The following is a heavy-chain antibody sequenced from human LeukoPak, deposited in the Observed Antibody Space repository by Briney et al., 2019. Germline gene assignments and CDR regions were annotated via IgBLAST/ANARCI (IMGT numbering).Heavy chain of an antibody. CDR2: IRYDGSNK. Sequence: GGSLRLSCAASGFTFSSYGMHWVRQAPGKGLEWVAFIRYDGSNKYYADSVKGRFTISRDNSKNTLYLQMNSLRAEDTAVYYCAKGHYDTSGLPFDSWGQGTLVTVSS. V-gene: IGHV3-30*02. J-gene: IGHJ4*02. D-gene: IGHD3-22*01. CDR3: AKGHYDTSGLPFDS. CDR1: GFTFSSYG.